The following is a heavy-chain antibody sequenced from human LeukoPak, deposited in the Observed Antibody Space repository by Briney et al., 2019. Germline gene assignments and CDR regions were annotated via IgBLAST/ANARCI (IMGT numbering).Heavy chain of an antibody. CDR2: INHSGRT. D-gene: IGHD4-17*01. J-gene: IGHJ4*02. V-gene: IGHV4-34*01. CDR3: ARLSPPPTAVTTELDY. Sequence: SETLSLTCAVYGGSFSGYYWSWIRQPPGKGLEWIGEINHSGRTNYNPSLKSRVTISVDTSKNQFSLKLSSVTAADTAVYYCARLSPPPTAVTTELDYWGQGTLVTVSS. CDR1: GGSFSGYY.